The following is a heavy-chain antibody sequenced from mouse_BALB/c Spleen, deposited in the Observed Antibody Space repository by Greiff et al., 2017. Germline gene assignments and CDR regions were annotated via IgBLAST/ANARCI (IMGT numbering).Heavy chain of an antibody. J-gene: IGHJ3*01. D-gene: IGHD2-2*01. V-gene: IGHV1S135*01. CDR1: GYSFTSYY. CDR3: AASYGYDDAWFAY. CDR2: IDPFTGGT. Sequence: VQLQQSGPELMKPGASVKISCKASGYSFTSYYMHWVKQSHGKSLEWIGYIDPFTGGTSYNQKFKGKATLTVDNSSSTAYMHLSSLTSEDSAVYYCAASYGYDDAWFAYWGQGTLVTVSA.